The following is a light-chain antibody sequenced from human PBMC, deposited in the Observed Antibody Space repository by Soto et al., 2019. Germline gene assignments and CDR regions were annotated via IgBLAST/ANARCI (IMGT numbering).Light chain of an antibody. CDR1: QSISSW. CDR2: KAS. Sequence: DIQMTQSPSTLSASVGDRVTITCRARQSISSWLAWYQQKPGKAPKLLIYKASSLESGVPSRFSGSGSGTEFTLTISSLQPDDFATYYCQHYNSYSLTFGQGTKLEIK. V-gene: IGKV1-5*03. CDR3: QHYNSYSLT. J-gene: IGKJ2*01.